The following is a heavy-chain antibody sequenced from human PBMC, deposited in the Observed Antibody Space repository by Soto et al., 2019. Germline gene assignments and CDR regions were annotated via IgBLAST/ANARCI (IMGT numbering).Heavy chain of an antibody. D-gene: IGHD4-17*01. CDR1: GFTFSSYG. J-gene: IGHJ3*02. CDR3: AREGDDYGDYVDPTNDAFDI. V-gene: IGHV3-33*01. CDR2: IWYDGSNK. Sequence: GGSLRLSCAASGFTFSSYGMHWVRQAPGKGLEWVAVIWYDGSNKYYADSVKGRFTISRDNSKNTLYLQMNSLRAEDTAVYYCAREGDDYGDYVDPTNDAFDIWGQGTMVTVSS.